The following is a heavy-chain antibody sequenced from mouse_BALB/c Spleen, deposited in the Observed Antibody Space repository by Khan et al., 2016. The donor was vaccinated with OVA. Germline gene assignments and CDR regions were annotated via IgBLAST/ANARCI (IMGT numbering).Heavy chain of an antibody. Sequence: QVQLKESGPGLVAPSQSLSIACTVSGFSLSRYNIHWVRQTPGKGLEWLGMIWGGGSTDYNSALKSRLSISKDNSKSQVFLKMNSLQTDDTDMYYCARSYYRYDGYYAMDYWGQGTSVTVSS. CDR2: IWGGGST. J-gene: IGHJ4*01. V-gene: IGHV2-6-4*01. D-gene: IGHD2-14*01. CDR1: GFSLSRYN. CDR3: ARSYYRYDGYYAMDY.